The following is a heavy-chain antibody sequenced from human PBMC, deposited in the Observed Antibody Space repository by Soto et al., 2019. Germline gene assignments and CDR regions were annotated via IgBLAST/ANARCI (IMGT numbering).Heavy chain of an antibody. CDR1: GFTFSSYG. CDR2: ISYDGSNK. Sequence: PGGSLRLSCAASGFTFSSYGMHWVRQAPGKGLEWVAVISYDGSNKYYADSVKGRFTISRDNSKNTLYLQMNSLRAEDTAVYYCAKEHGDYYCNCGMDDWGQGTMVTVSS. J-gene: IGHJ6*02. V-gene: IGHV3-30*18. D-gene: IGHD4-17*01. CDR3: AKEHGDYYCNCGMDD.